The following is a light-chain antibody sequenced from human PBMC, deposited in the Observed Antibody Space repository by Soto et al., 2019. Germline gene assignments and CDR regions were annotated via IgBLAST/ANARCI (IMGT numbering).Light chain of an antibody. J-gene: IGLJ2*01. CDR3: SSYAGSNILSVV. Sequence: QSVLTQPPSASGSPGQSVTISCTGTSSDVGGYNYVSWYQQHPGNAPKLMIYEVSKRPSGVPDRFSGSKSGNTASLTVSGIQAEDEADYYCSSYAGSNILSVVFGGGTKLTVL. CDR1: SSDVGGYNY. V-gene: IGLV2-8*01. CDR2: EVS.